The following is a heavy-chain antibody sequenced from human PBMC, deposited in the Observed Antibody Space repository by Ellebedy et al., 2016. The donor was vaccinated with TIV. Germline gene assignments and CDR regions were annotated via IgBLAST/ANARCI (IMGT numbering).Heavy chain of an antibody. CDR2: ISAYNGNT. V-gene: IGHV1-18*01. J-gene: IGHJ6*02. CDR1: GYTFTNYG. D-gene: IGHD4-17*01. Sequence: ASVKVSCXASGYTFTNYGISWVRQAPEQGLEWMGWISAYNGNTDYAQKFQGRIRMTTDTSRKTAYMELASLRSDDTAVYYCARDTPNNDYGDYDYYGMDVWGQGTTVTVSS. CDR3: ARDTPNNDYGDYDYYGMDV.